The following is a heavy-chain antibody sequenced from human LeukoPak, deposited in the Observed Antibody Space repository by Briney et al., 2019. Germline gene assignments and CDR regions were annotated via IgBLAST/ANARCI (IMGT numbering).Heavy chain of an antibody. CDR3: TTPHDDEVSHYYYYYMDV. Sequence: SETLSLTCTVSGGSISSYYWSWIRQPPGKGLEWIGYIYYSGSTNYNPSLKSRVTISVDTSKNQFSLKLSSVTAADTAFYYGTTPHDDEVSHYYYYYMDVWGKGTTVTVSS. V-gene: IGHV4-59*01. CDR1: GGSISSYY. J-gene: IGHJ6*03. D-gene: IGHD3-16*02. CDR2: IYYSGST.